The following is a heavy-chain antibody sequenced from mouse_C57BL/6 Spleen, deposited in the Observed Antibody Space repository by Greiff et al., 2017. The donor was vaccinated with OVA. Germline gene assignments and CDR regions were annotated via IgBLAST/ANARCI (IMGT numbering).Heavy chain of an antibody. Sequence: VKLVESGAELVKPGASVKISCKASGYAFSSYWMNWVKQRPGKGLVWIGQIYPGDGDTNYNGKFKGKATLTADKSSSTAYMQLSSLTSEDSAVYFCARTYYSNLYAMDYWGQGTSVTVSS. J-gene: IGHJ4*01. CDR2: IYPGDGDT. CDR1: GYAFSSYW. CDR3: ARTYYSNLYAMDY. D-gene: IGHD2-5*01. V-gene: IGHV1-80*01.